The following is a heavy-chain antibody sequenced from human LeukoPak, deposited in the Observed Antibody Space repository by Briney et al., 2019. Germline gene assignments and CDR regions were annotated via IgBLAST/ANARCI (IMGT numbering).Heavy chain of an antibody. J-gene: IGHJ3*01. CDR3: ARGSLKSSADGFDF. CDR1: GYTXSDYY. Sequence: ASVQVSCKASGYTXSDYYMHWVRQAPAQGLEWMVWINYNSGGANYAQSFQGRVALTRDSSITTAYMEVSRLTSDDTAVYYCARGSLKSSADGFDFWGQGTMVTVS. CDR2: INYNSGGA. V-gene: IGHV1-2*02.